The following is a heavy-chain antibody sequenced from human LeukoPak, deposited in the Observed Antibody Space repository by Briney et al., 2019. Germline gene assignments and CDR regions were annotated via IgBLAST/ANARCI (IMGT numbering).Heavy chain of an antibody. D-gene: IGHD1-26*01. CDR1: GYSISSGYY. CDR3: ARRIVGASRFDY. J-gene: IGHJ4*02. Sequence: SETLSLTCTVSGYSISSGYYWGWIRQPPGKGLEWIGSIYHSGSTYYNPSLKSRVTISVDTSKNQFSLKLSSVTAADTAVYYCARRIVGASRFDYWGQGTLVTVSS. CDR2: IYHSGST. V-gene: IGHV4-38-2*02.